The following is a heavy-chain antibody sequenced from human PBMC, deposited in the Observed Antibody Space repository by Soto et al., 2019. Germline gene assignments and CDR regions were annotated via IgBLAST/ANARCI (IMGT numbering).Heavy chain of an antibody. Sequence: SETLSLTCAVYGGSFSGYYWSWIRQPPGKGLEWIGEINHSGSTNYNPSLKSRVTISVDTSKNQFSLKLSSVTAADTAVYYCARGVASGPEPPTVTTLFGAFDIWGQGTMVTVSS. J-gene: IGHJ3*02. D-gene: IGHD4-17*01. CDR2: INHSGST. CDR3: ARGVASGPEPPTVTTLFGAFDI. CDR1: GGSFSGYY. V-gene: IGHV4-34*01.